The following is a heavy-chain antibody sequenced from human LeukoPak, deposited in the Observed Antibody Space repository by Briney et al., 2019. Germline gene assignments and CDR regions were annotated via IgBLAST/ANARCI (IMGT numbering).Heavy chain of an antibody. CDR1: GFTFSSYA. D-gene: IGHD6-19*01. Sequence: GGSLRLSCAASGFTFSSYAVHWVRQAPGKGLEWVAVISYDGSNKYYADSVKGRFTISRDNSKNTLYLQMNSLRAEDTAVYYCARSALEYSSGWSFDYWGQGTLVTVSS. V-gene: IGHV3-30-3*01. CDR2: ISYDGSNK. J-gene: IGHJ4*02. CDR3: ARSALEYSSGWSFDY.